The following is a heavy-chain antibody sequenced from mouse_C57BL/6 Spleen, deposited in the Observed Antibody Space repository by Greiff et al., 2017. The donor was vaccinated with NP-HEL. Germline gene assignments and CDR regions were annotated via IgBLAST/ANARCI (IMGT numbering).Heavy chain of an antibody. CDR3: ARITTVVPYAMDY. D-gene: IGHD1-1*01. CDR2: IYPGDGDT. Sequence: VQLQQSGAELVKPGASVKISCKASGYAFSSYWMNWVKQRPGKGLEWIGQIYPGDGDTNYNGKFKGKATLTADKSSSTAYMQLSSLTSEDSAVYFCARITTVVPYAMDYWGQGTSVTVSS. V-gene: IGHV1-80*01. J-gene: IGHJ4*01. CDR1: GYAFSSYW.